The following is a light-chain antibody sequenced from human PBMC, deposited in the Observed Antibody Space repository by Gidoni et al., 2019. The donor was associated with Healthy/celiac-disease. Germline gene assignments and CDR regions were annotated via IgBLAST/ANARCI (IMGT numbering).Light chain of an antibody. CDR1: QSVSSY. V-gene: IGKV3-11*01. CDR3: QQRSNWLRT. J-gene: IGKJ1*01. Sequence: EIVLTQAPATLSLSPGERATLSCRASQSVSSYLAWYQQTPGQAPRLLIYDASNRATGIPARFSGSGSGTDFTLTISSLEPEDFAVYYCQQRSNWLRTFGQGTKVEIK. CDR2: DAS.